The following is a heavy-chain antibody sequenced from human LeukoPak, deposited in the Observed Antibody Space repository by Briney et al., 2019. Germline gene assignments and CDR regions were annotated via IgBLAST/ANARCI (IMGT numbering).Heavy chain of an antibody. D-gene: IGHD6-13*01. CDR1: GGSISSSSYY. V-gene: IGHV4-39*07. J-gene: IGHJ3*02. CDR3: ARFFGGAAAGGTFDI. CDR2: IYYSGST. Sequence: SETLSLTCTVSGGSISSSSYYWGWIRQPPGKGLEWIGSIYYSGSTYYNPSLKSRVTISVDTSKNQFSLKLSSVTAADTAVYYCARFFGGAAAGGTFDIWGQGTVVTVSS.